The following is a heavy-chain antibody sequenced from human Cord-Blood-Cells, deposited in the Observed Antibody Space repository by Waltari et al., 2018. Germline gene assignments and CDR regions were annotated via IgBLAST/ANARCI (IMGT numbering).Heavy chain of an antibody. J-gene: IGHJ6*02. V-gene: IGHV3-74*01. Sequence: EVQLVESGGGLVQPGVSLRLSCAASGFTFSSYWMHWVRQAPGKGLVWVSRINSDGSSTSYADSVKGRFTISRDNAKNTLYLQMNRLRAEDTAVYYCARDMSSGYYYGMDVWGQGTTVTVSS. D-gene: IGHD6-19*01. CDR1: GFTFSSYW. CDR2: INSDGSST. CDR3: ARDMSSGYYYGMDV.